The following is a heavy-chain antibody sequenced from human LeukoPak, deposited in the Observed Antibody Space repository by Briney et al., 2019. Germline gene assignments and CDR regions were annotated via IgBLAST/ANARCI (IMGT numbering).Heavy chain of an antibody. J-gene: IGHJ4*02. V-gene: IGHV1-69*04. CDR2: IIPILGIA. Sequence: SVKVSCKSSGGTFSSYAISWVRQAPGQGLEWMGRIIPILGIANYAQKFQGRVTITADKSTSTAYMELSSLRSEDTAVYYCARSRGVGASGLWDYWGQGTLVTVSS. CDR1: GGTFSSYA. D-gene: IGHD1-26*01. CDR3: ARSRGVGASGLWDY.